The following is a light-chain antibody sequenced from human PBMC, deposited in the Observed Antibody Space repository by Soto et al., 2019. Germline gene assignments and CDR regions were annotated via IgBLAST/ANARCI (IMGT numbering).Light chain of an antibody. CDR3: QQRRNWPPIT. J-gene: IGKJ5*01. V-gene: IGKV3D-20*02. Sequence: SVWTHSPCTLSLSPVERATLSCSAIQSVSSSYLACYQQKPGQAPRLLIYGASSRATGIPDRFSGSGSGTDLTLTISSLEPEDFAVYYCQQRRNWPPITLGHGTRLEI. CDR2: GAS. CDR1: QSVSSSY.